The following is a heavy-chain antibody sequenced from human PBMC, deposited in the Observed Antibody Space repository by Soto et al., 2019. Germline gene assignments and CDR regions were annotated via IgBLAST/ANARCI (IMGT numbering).Heavy chain of an antibody. D-gene: IGHD2-21*01. J-gene: IGHJ6*03. CDR2: IYYSGST. V-gene: IGHV4-59*01. CDR3: ARTAHSSLHYMDV. Sequence: SETLSLTCTVSGGSMSSCYWSWIRQPPGKGLEWIGYIYYSGSTNYNPSLKSRVTISVDTSKNQFSLKLSSVTAADTAVYYCARTAHSSLHYMDVWGKGTTVTVS. CDR1: GGSMSSCY.